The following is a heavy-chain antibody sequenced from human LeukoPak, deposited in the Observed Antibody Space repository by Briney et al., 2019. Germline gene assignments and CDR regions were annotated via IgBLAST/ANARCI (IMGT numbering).Heavy chain of an antibody. D-gene: IGHD6-13*01. Sequence: SETLSLTCAVYGGSFSGYYWSWIRQPPGKGLEWIGEINHSGSTNYSPSLKSRVTISVDTSKNQFSLKLSSVTAADTAVYYCARVELGQLVLPNWFDPWGQGTLVTVSS. CDR3: ARVELGQLVLPNWFDP. J-gene: IGHJ5*02. V-gene: IGHV4-34*01. CDR2: INHSGST. CDR1: GGSFSGYY.